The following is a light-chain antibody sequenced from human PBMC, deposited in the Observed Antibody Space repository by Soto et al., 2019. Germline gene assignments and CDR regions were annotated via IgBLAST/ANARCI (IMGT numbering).Light chain of an antibody. CDR2: EAS. V-gene: IGKV3-20*01. CDR3: QHYDSLRWT. J-gene: IGKJ1*01. Sequence: IVLTQSPATLSLSPGKRATLSCRASQSVSSNLAWYQQKPGQAPRLLIYEASRRATGIPDRFSGSGSGTDFSLTISRLEPEDFAVYYCQHYDSLRWTFGLGTKVDIK. CDR1: QSVSSN.